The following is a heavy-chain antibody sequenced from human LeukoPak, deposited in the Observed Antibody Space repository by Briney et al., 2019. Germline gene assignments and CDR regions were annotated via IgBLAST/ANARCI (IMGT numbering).Heavy chain of an antibody. D-gene: IGHD2-15*01. CDR2: INPNSGGT. V-gene: IGHV1-2*02. J-gene: IGHJ6*02. Sequence: ASVKVSCKASGYTFTGYYMHWVRQAPGQGLEWMGWINPNSGGTNYAQKFQGRVTMTRDTSISTAYMELSRLRSDDTAVYYCASGYCSGGSCYSEYYGMDVWGQGTTVTVSS. CDR1: GYTFTGYY. CDR3: ASGYCSGGSCYSEYYGMDV.